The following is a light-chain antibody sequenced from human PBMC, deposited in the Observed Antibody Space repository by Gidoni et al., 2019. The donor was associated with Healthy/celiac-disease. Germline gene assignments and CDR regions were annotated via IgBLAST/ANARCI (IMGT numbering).Light chain of an antibody. CDR3: QQRSNWPPVT. J-gene: IGKJ5*01. Sequence: EIVLTQSPATLSLSPGERATLSCRASQSVSSYLAWYQQKPGQAPRLLIYDASNRATGIPARFSGSGSGTDFTLTISSLAPDAFAVYYCQQRSNWPPVTFGQGTRLEIK. CDR1: QSVSSY. V-gene: IGKV3-11*01. CDR2: DAS.